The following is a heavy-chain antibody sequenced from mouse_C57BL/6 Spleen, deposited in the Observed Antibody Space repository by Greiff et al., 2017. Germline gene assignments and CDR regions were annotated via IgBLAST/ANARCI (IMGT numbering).Heavy chain of an antibody. Sequence: QVQLQQPGAELVKPGASVKLSCKASGYTFTSYWMQWVKQRPGQGLEWIGEIDPSDSYTNYNQKFKGKATLTVDTSSSTAYMQLSSLTSEDSAVYYCARRGPKDYYAMDYWGQGTSVTVSS. V-gene: IGHV1-50*01. CDR2: IDPSDSYT. J-gene: IGHJ4*01. CDR3: ARRGPKDYYAMDY. CDR1: GYTFTSYW.